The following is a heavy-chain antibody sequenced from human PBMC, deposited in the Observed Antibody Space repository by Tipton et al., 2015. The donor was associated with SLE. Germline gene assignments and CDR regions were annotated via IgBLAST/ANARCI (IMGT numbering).Heavy chain of an antibody. CDR2: IQTSGST. J-gene: IGHJ4*02. V-gene: IGHV4-61*09. D-gene: IGHD2-15*01. CDR3: ARSPNLGYCSGGACYRLDY. Sequence: TLSLTCTVSGFSISSANYYWPWIRQPAGKGLQWIGHIQTSGSTNYNPSLKSRGTISVDTSKNQFSLKLTSVTAADTAMYYCARSPNLGYCSGGACYRLDYWGQGTLVTVSS. CDR1: GFSISSANYY.